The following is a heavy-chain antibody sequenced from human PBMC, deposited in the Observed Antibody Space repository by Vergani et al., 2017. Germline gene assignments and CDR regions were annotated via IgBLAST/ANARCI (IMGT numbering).Heavy chain of an antibody. CDR3: TTESRSGSYYYGMDV. V-gene: IGHV3-15*01. CDR1: GFPFSNAW. D-gene: IGHD3-3*01. CDR2: IKSKTDGGTT. Sequence: EVQLVESGGGLVKPGGSLRLSCAASGFPFSNAWMSWVPQAPGKGLEWVGRIKSKTDGGTTEYAAPVKGRFTISRDDSKNTLYLQMNSLKTEDTAVYYCTTESRSGSYYYGMDVWGQGTTVTVSS. J-gene: IGHJ6*02.